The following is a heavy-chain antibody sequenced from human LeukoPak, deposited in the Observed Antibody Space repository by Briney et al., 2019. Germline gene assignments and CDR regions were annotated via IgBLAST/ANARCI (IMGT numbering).Heavy chain of an antibody. CDR3: ARGSYDYGDGLTDPKYYYYYYGMDV. J-gene: IGHJ6*02. CDR1: GGSFSGYY. Sequence: SETLSLTCAVYGGSFSGYYWSWIRQPPGKGLEWIGEINHSGSTNYNPSLKSRVTISVDTSKNQFSLKLSSVTAADTAVYYCARGSYDYGDGLTDPKYYYYYYGMDVWGQGTTVTVSS. D-gene: IGHD4-17*01. V-gene: IGHV4-34*01. CDR2: INHSGST.